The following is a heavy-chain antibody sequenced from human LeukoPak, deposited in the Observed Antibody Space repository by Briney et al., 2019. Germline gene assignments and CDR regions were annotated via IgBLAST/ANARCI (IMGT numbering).Heavy chain of an antibody. CDR1: GGSISSSSYY. Sequence: PSETLSLTCTVSGGSISSSSYYWGWIRQPPGKGLEWIGSIYYSGSTYYNPSLKSRVTISVDTSKNQFSLKLSSVTAADTAVYYCARHKGNYYYMDVWGKGTTVTVSS. CDR2: IYYSGST. J-gene: IGHJ6*03. V-gene: IGHV4-39*01. CDR3: ARHKGNYYYMDV.